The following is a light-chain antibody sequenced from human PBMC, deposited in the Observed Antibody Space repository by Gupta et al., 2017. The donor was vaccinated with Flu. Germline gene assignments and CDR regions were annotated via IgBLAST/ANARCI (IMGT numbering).Light chain of an antibody. Sequence: QSVLTQPPPVSGAPGHTITISSAGTSSNIGALYNLHWYQQLPRTAPKLLITDKDYRPSGVPDRCSCFKSGTSASPVITGLQPEDEAYDYCQSSDNTMSHWGIFGGGTKVTVL. CDR2: DKD. V-gene: IGLV1-40*01. CDR3: QSSDNTMSHWGI. CDR1: SSNIGALYN. J-gene: IGLJ2*01.